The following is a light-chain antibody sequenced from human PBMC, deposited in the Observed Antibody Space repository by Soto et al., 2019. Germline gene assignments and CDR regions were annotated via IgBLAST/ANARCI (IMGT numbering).Light chain of an antibody. V-gene: IGKV3D-15*01. Sequence: DIVLTTSPGTLSLSPRERATISCRASQSVSTSMGWYQQKPGQAPRLLIYGASNRATGIPDRFSGSGSGTEFTLTISSLQSEDFAVYYCQQYYNCPPITFGQGTRLEIK. CDR2: GAS. CDR3: QQYYNCPPIT. J-gene: IGKJ5*01. CDR1: QSVSTS.